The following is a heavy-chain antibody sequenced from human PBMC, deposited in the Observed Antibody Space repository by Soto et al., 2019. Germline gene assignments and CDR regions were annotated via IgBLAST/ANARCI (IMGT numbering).Heavy chain of an antibody. CDR2: ISTGGAYM. D-gene: IGHD2-21*01. Sequence: EVQLVESGGGLVKAGGSLRLFCPASGFTFRNYNMNWVRKAPGKGLEWVSSISTGGAYMFYADSVKGRFTISRDNAQNSLFLQIDSPRAEDTAVYYCARDIASPGGDYFDSWGQGTLVTVSS. V-gene: IGHV3-21*06. CDR1: GFTFRNYN. CDR3: ARDIASPGGDYFDS. J-gene: IGHJ4*02.